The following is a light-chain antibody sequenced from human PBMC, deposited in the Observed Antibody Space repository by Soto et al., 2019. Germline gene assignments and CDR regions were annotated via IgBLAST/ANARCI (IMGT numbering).Light chain of an antibody. CDR1: QSVSSSY. J-gene: IGKJ1*01. Sequence: EIVLTQSPGTLSLSPGERATLSCRASQSVSSSYLAWYQQKPGQAPRLLIYGASNRAAGIPDRFSGSGSGTDFTLTISSLEPEDFAVYYCQQYGSSPPTFGQGTKVEIK. V-gene: IGKV3-20*01. CDR3: QQYGSSPPT. CDR2: GAS.